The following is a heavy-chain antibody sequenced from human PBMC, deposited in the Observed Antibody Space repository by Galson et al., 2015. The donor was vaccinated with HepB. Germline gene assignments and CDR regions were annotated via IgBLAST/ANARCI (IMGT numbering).Heavy chain of an antibody. D-gene: IGHD3-10*01. V-gene: IGHV3-23*01. CDR1: GFTFSSYA. J-gene: IGHJ3*02. Sequence: SLRLSCAASGFTFSSYAMSWVRQAPGKGLEWVSAISGSGGSTYYADSVKGRFTISRDNSKNTLYLQMNSLRAEDTAVYYCAKEWDDYGSGTPELDAFDIWGQGTMVTVSS. CDR2: ISGSGGST. CDR3: AKEWDDYGSGTPELDAFDI.